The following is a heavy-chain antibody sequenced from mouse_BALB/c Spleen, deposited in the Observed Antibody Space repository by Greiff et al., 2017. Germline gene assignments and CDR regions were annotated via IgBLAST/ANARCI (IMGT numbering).Heavy chain of an antibody. D-gene: IGHD2-4*01. CDR3: SDSPYYAMDY. CDR1: GYTFTDYE. V-gene: IGHV1-15*01. Sequence: VQLQQSGAELVRPGASVTLSCKASGYTFTDYEMHWVKQTPVHGLEWIGAIDPETGGTAYNQKFKGKATLTADKSSSTAYMELRSLTSEDAAVYYGSDSPYYAMDYWGQGTSVTVSS. CDR2: IDPETGGT. J-gene: IGHJ4*01.